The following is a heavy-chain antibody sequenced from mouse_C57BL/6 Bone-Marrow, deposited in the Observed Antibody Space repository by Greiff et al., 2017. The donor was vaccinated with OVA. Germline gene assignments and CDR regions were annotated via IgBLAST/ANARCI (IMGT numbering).Heavy chain of an antibody. CDR2: ISSGGDYI. D-gene: IGHD4-1*01. J-gene: IGHJ2*01. CDR3: TRGTVYFDY. CDR1: GFTFSSHA. V-gene: IGHV5-9-1*02. Sequence: DVHLVESGEGLVKPGGSLKLSCAASGFTFSSHAMSWVRQTPEKRLEWVAYISSGGDYIYYADTVKGRFTISRDNARNTLYLQMSSLKSEDTAMYYCTRGTVYFDYWGQGTTLTVSS.